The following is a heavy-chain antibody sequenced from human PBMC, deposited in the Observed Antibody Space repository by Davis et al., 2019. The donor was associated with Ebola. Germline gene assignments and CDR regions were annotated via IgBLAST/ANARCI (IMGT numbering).Heavy chain of an antibody. CDR3: ARITYSSSWKGNWFDP. Sequence: MPSETLSLTCTVSGGSISSSSYYWGWIRQPPGKGLEWIGYIYYSGSTNYNPSLKSRVTISVDTSKNQFSLKLSSVTAADTAVYYCARITYSSSWKGNWFDPWGQGTLVTVSS. CDR1: GGSISSSSYY. J-gene: IGHJ5*02. CDR2: IYYSGST. D-gene: IGHD6-13*01. V-gene: IGHV4-61*05.